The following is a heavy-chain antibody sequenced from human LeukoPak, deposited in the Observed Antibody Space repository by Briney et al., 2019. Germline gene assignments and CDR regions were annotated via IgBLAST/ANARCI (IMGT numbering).Heavy chain of an antibody. CDR1: GVSITSNY. Sequence: SETLSLTCSVSGVSITSNYWTWIRQPAGRELEWIGYIYYSGSTNYNPSLKSRVTISVDTSKNQFSLKLSSVTAADTAVYYCARDGGGSLYGMDVWGQGTTVTVSS. CDR2: IYYSGST. V-gene: IGHV4-59*12. D-gene: IGHD2-15*01. CDR3: ARDGGGSLYGMDV. J-gene: IGHJ6*02.